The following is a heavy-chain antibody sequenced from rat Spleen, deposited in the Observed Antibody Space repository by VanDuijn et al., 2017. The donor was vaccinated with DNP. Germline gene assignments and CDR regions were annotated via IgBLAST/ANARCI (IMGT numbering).Heavy chain of an antibody. J-gene: IGHJ3*01. CDR2: ISSAGNT. D-gene: IGHD1-12*02. Sequence: QVQLRESGPGLVQPSQTLSLTCTVSGFSLTNFPINWVRQPPGKGLEWVAAISSAGNTFYNSDLKSRLSFTRDTSKNEVLLKVDSPQTGDTAIYFCARSQGYYYDGSYYPFAYWGQGILVTVSS. CDR1: GFSLTNFP. V-gene: IGHV2-6*01. CDR3: ARSQGYYYDGSYYPFAY.